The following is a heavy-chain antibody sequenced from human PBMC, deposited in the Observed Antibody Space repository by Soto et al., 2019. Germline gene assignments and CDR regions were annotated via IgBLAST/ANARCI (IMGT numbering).Heavy chain of an antibody. D-gene: IGHD3-10*01. CDR3: ARGWFGELPNWFDP. CDR2: IYYSGST. CDR1: GGSISSGGYY. V-gene: IGHV4-31*03. J-gene: IGHJ5*02. Sequence: QVQLQESGPGLVKPSQTLSLTCTVSGGSISSGGYYWSWIRQHPGKGLEWIGYIYYSGSTYYNPSLKSRVTISVDTSKNQCALKLSSVTAADTAVYYCARGWFGELPNWFDPWGQGTLVTVSS.